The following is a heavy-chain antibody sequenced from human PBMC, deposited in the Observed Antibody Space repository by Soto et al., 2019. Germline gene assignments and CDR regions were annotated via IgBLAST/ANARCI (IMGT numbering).Heavy chain of an antibody. CDR3: ARHGYDSSGLATLETRSMTEYYYYYGLDV. V-gene: IGHV5-10-1*01. J-gene: IGHJ6*02. Sequence: PGESLKISCKGSGYSFTSYWISWVRQMPGKGLEWMGRIDPSDSYTNYSPSFQGHVTISADKSISTAYLQWSSLKASDTAMYYCARHGYDSSGLATLETRSMTEYYYYYGLDVWGQGTTVTVAS. CDR2: IDPSDSYT. CDR1: GYSFTSYW. D-gene: IGHD3-22*01.